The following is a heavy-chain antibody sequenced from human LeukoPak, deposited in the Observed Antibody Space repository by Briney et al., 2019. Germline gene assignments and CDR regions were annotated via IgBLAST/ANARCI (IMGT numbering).Heavy chain of an antibody. CDR2: FGISGII. Sequence: GGSLRLSCAASGFSVHTYDMHWVRQAPGEGPEWIAYFGISGIIYYADSVKGRFTISRDNSKNTLYLQMNNLRAEDTAVYYCAKDYLPYYESVNYYYRDWGQGTLVTVSS. D-gene: IGHD3-22*01. CDR1: GFSVHTYD. V-gene: IGHV3-69-1*02. CDR3: AKDYLPYYESVNYYYRD. J-gene: IGHJ4*02.